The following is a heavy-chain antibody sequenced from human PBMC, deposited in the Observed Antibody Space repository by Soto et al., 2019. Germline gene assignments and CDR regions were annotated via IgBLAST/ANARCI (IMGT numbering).Heavy chain of an antibody. Sequence: ASVKVSCKASGYTFTSYYMHWVRQAPGQGLEWMGIINPSGGSTSYAQKFQGRVTMTRDTSTSTVYMELSSLRSEDTAVYYCASALYCSGGRCSFDPWGQGTLVTVSS. V-gene: IGHV1-46*01. D-gene: IGHD2-15*01. J-gene: IGHJ5*02. CDR2: INPSGGST. CDR1: GYTFTSYY. CDR3: ASALYCSGGRCSFDP.